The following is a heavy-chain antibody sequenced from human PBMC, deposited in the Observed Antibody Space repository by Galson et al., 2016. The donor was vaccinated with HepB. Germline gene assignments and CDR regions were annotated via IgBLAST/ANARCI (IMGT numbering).Heavy chain of an antibody. D-gene: IGHD1-1*01. CDR3: ARIHLTTGRLDAFDV. Sequence: PALVNPTQTLTLTCTFSGFSLSTSGMSVSWIRQPPGKALEWLALITWDDDIYYSPSLKTRLTVSKDTSNNQVVLTMTNMDPLDTGTYYCARIHLTTGRLDAFDVWGQGTRVTVSS. CDR2: ITWDDDI. V-gene: IGHV2-70*01. J-gene: IGHJ3*01. CDR1: GFSLSTSGMS.